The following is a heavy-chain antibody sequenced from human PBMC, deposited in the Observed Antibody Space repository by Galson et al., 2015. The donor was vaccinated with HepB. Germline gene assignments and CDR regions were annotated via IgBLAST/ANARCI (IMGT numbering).Heavy chain of an antibody. Sequence: SLRLSCAASGFTFSSYWMSWVRQAPGQGLEWVANIKQDGSEKYYVDSVKGRFTISRDNAKNSLYLQMNSLRAEDTAVYYCAREGYRSGWYLSGVHFDYWGQGTLVTVSS. V-gene: IGHV3-7*03. CDR1: GFTFSSYW. CDR2: IKQDGSEK. CDR3: AREGYRSGWYLSGVHFDY. J-gene: IGHJ4*02. D-gene: IGHD6-19*01.